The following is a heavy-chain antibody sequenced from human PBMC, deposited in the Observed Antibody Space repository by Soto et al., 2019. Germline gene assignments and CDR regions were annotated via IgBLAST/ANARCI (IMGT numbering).Heavy chain of an antibody. D-gene: IGHD6-19*01. V-gene: IGHV3-74*01. Sequence: GGSLRLSCAASGFTLTSYWMHWVRQAPGEGLVWVSRISGDGTGTNYADSVKGRFTISRDNARNTLFLQMNSLRAEDTAVYYCARGQWLVRGWFDPWGQGTLVTVSS. CDR3: ARGQWLVRGWFDP. CDR1: GFTLTSYW. CDR2: ISGDGTGT. J-gene: IGHJ5*02.